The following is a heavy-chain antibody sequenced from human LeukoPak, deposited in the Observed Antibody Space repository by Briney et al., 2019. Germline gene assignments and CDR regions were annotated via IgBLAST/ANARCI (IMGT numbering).Heavy chain of an antibody. CDR3: VIWGDYDVLTGYYVPDY. D-gene: IGHD3-9*01. J-gene: IGHJ4*02. Sequence: GASLRLSCVASGFTFSNYAMSWVRQAPGKGLEWVSAITGSGTSTYYADSLKGRLTISRDNSKNTVFLQMNSLRHEDTAIYYCVIWGDYDVLTGYYVPDYWGQGTLVTVSS. V-gene: IGHV3-23*01. CDR2: ITGSGTST. CDR1: GFTFSNYA.